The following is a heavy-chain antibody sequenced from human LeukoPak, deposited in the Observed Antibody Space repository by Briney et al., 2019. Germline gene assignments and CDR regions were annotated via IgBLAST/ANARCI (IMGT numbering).Heavy chain of an antibody. J-gene: IGHJ4*02. CDR1: GGSFRGFF. D-gene: IGHD3-10*01. V-gene: IGHV4-34*01. Sequence: LEDPALNRAFYGGSFRGFFLSWIRPAPRKGPGWVGEINHSGSTNYNPSLKSRVTISVDTSKNQFSLKLSSVTAADTAVYYCARRRRYYYGSGSYFFDWWGQGTLVTVSS. CDR3: ARRRRYYYGSGSYFFDW. CDR2: INHSGST.